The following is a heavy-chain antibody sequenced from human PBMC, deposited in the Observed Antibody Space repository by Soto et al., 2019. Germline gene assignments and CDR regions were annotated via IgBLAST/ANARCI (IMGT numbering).Heavy chain of an antibody. D-gene: IGHD4-17*01. CDR1: GYTFTSLG. CDR3: ARCPKMTTVIPLDY. Sequence: QVQLVQSGAEVKKPGASVKVSCKASGYTFTSLGTTWVRQAPGKGLEWMGWTSAYNGNTNYAQKLQGRVTMTTDTSTSTAYMELRSLRSDDTAVYYCARCPKMTTVIPLDYWGQGTLVTVSS. J-gene: IGHJ4*02. V-gene: IGHV1-18*01. CDR2: TSAYNGNT.